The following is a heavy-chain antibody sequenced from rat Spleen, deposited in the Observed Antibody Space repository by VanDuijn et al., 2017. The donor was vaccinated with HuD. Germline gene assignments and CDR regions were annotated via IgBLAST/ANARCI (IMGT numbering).Heavy chain of an antibody. CDR2: ISPSGGST. Sequence: EVQLVESGGGLVQPGRSLKLSCAASGFSFSNYGMAWVRQAPTKGLEWVASISPSGGSTYHRDSVKGRFTISRDNAKSTLYLQMDSLRSEDTATYYCGGGYTGDYWGQGFMVTVSS. J-gene: IGHJ2*01. CDR1: GFSFSNYG. CDR3: GGGYTGDY. V-gene: IGHV5-19*01. D-gene: IGHD1-4*01.